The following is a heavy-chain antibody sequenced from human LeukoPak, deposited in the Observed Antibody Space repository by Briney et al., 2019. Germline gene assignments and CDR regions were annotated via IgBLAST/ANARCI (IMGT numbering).Heavy chain of an antibody. J-gene: IGHJ4*02. CDR1: GGSISSYY. CDR3: ARDEGGRLQWHY. D-gene: IGHD4-11*01. Sequence: SETLSLTCTVSGGSISSYYWTWIRQPPGKGLEWIGYIYYSGRTNYNPSLKRRVTISVDTSKNQFSLRLTSVTAADTAVYYCARDEGGRLQWHYWGQGTLVTAPS. V-gene: IGHV4-59*01. CDR2: IYYSGRT.